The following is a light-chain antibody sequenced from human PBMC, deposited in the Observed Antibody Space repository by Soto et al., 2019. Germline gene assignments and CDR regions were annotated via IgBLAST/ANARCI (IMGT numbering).Light chain of an antibody. J-gene: IGLJ2*01. Sequence: QSALTQPASVSGSPGQSITISCTGTSSDIGTYKYVSWFQHHPGKAPKLMIYEVSKRPSGVPDRFSGSKSGNTASLTVSGLQAEDEADYYCSSYAGSNNFVVFGGGTKVTVL. CDR2: EVS. CDR1: SSDIGTYKY. V-gene: IGLV2-8*01. CDR3: SSYAGSNNFVV.